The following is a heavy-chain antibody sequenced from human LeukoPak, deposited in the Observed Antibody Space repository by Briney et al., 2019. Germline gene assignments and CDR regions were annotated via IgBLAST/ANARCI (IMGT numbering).Heavy chain of an antibody. CDR3: AMGYCSGGSCYAFDY. D-gene: IGHD2-15*01. CDR2: ISGSGGST. J-gene: IGHJ4*02. CDR1: GFTFSSYA. V-gene: IGHV3-23*01. Sequence: PGGSLRLSCAASGFTFSSYAMSWVRRAPGKGLEWVSAISGSGGSTYYADSVKGRFTISRDNSKNTLYLQMNSLRAEDTAVYYCAMGYCSGGSCYAFDYWGQGTLVTVSS.